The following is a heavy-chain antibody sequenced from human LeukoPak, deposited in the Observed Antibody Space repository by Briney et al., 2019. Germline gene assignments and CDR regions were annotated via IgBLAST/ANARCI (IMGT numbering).Heavy chain of an antibody. D-gene: IGHD3-22*01. Sequence: SETLSLTCPVSGGSISSGGYSWSWIRQPPGKGLEWIGYIYHSGSTYYNPSLKSRVTISVDRSKNQFSLKLSSVTAADTAVYYCARYSGYYYYFDYWGQGTLVTVSS. V-gene: IGHV4-30-2*01. CDR3: ARYSGYYYYFDY. CDR1: GGSISSGGYS. CDR2: IYHSGST. J-gene: IGHJ4*02.